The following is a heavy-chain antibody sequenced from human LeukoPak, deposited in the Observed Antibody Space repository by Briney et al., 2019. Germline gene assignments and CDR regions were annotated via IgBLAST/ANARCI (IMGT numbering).Heavy chain of an antibody. Sequence: SETLSLTCAVYGGSFSGYYWSWIRQPPGKGLEWIGEINHSGSTNYNPSLKGRVTISVDTSKNQFSLKLSSVTAADTAVYYCARRGGWFDPWGQGTLVTVSS. CDR2: INHSGST. CDR1: GGSFSGYY. J-gene: IGHJ5*02. CDR3: ARRGGWFDP. V-gene: IGHV4-34*01.